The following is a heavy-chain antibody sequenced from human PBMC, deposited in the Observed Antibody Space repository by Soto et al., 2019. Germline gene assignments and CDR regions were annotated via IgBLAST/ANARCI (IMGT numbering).Heavy chain of an antibody. D-gene: IGHD2-2*01. CDR1: GGSISSGGYS. CDR3: ARVPDR. J-gene: IGHJ5*02. V-gene: IGHV4-30-2*01. CDR2: IYHSGST. Sequence: SETLSLTWAVSGGSISSGGYSWSWIRQPPGKGLEWIGYIYHSGSTYYNPSLKSRVTISVDRSKNQFSLKLSSVTAADTAVYYCARVPDRWGQGTLVTVSS.